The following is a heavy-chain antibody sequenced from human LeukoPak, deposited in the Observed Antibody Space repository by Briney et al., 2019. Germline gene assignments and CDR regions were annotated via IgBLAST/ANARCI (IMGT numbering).Heavy chain of an antibody. CDR3: ARTPGGSGNLFDY. V-gene: IGHV3-23*01. CDR1: RFTFSNFA. CDR2: ISGSAYST. Sequence: GGSLRLSCAASRFTFSNFAMSWVRQAPGKGLEWVSTISGSAYSTYYADSVKGRFTISRDNSKNTVYLQMNSLRADDTAVYYCARTPGGSGNLFDYWGQGTLVTVSS. J-gene: IGHJ4*02. D-gene: IGHD3-10*01.